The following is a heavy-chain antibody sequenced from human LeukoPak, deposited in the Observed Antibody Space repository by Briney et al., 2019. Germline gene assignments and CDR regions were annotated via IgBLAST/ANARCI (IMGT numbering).Heavy chain of an antibody. Sequence: SVKVSCKASGGTFSSYAISWVRQAPGQGLEWMGSIIPILGIANYAQKFQGRVTITADKSTSTAYMELSSLRSEDTAVYYCARAANLGVAAKEDYYWGQGTLVTVSS. J-gene: IGHJ4*02. CDR3: ARAANLGVAAKEDYY. D-gene: IGHD3-3*01. CDR1: GGTFSSYA. V-gene: IGHV1-69*04. CDR2: IIPILGIA.